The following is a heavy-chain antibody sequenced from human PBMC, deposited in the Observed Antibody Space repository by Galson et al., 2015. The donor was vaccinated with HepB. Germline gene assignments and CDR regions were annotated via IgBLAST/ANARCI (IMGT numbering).Heavy chain of an antibody. Sequence: SLRLSCAASGFIFSSYKMNWVRQAPGKGLEWVSSIRTSSTHISYADSVKGRFTISRDNAKSSLYLQMNSMRAEETAVYYCAREYRYTRGWSIDYWGQGTLVTVSS. CDR1: GFIFSSYK. D-gene: IGHD6-19*01. CDR2: IRTSSTHI. J-gene: IGHJ4*02. CDR3: AREYRYTRGWSIDY. V-gene: IGHV3-21*01.